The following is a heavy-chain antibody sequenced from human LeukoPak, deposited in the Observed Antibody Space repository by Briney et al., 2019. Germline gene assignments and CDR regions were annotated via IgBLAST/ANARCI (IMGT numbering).Heavy chain of an antibody. CDR1: GGSISSGGNY. J-gene: IGHJ3*02. Sequence: SQTLSLTCTVSGGSISSGGNYWSWIRQHPGKGLEWIGYIYYSGSTNYNPSLKSRVTISVDTSKNQFSLKLSSVTAADTAVYYCARRNYYGSGSFVLWAFDIWGQGTMVTVSS. CDR3: ARRNYYGSGSFVLWAFDI. CDR2: IYYSGST. D-gene: IGHD3-10*01. V-gene: IGHV4-31*03.